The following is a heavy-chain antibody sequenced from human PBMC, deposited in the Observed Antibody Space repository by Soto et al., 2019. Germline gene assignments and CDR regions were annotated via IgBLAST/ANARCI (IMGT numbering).Heavy chain of an antibody. Sequence: AGGSLRLSCEGSGFNFRNFNMIWVRQASGKGLEWVSSVSGSSSYIYYADSVKGRFTVSRDNANNLVFLQMNGLRPEDTAMYYCARDLRGHYGPWGQGTMVTVSS. D-gene: IGHD4-17*01. CDR2: VSGSSSYI. J-gene: IGHJ3*01. CDR1: GFNFRNFN. V-gene: IGHV3-21*06. CDR3: ARDLRGHYGP.